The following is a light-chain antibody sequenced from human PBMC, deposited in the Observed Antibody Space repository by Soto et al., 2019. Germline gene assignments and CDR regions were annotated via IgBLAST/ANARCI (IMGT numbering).Light chain of an antibody. CDR3: NSFAGSANVV. V-gene: IGLV2-8*01. CDR1: SSDVGAYNY. J-gene: IGLJ2*01. Sequence: QSALAQPPSASGSPGQSVTISCTGTSSDVGAYNYVSWYQQHRGKAPKLIIYDVSQRPSGIPDRFSGSKSGNTASLTVSGLQAEDEAVYYCNSFAGSANVVFGGGTKGTVL. CDR2: DVS.